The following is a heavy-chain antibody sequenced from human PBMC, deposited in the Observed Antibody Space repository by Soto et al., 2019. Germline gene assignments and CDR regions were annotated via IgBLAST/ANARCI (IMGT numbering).Heavy chain of an antibody. CDR1: GFSLSTSGVG. V-gene: IGHV2-5*02. D-gene: IGHD4-17*01. CDR2: IYWDDSY. Sequence: QITLKESGPTLVKPTQTLTLTCTFSGFSLSTSGVGVGWIRQPPGKALEWLAVIYWDDSYHYSPSLKSRLTITKDTSKNQVVLTMTNMNPVDTATYCCALKGYGDYPLDYWGQGTLVTVS. J-gene: IGHJ4*02. CDR3: ALKGYGDYPLDY.